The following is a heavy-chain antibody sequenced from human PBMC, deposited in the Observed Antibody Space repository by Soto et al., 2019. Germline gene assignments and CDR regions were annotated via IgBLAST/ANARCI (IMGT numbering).Heavy chain of an antibody. CDR2: ISYDGSNK. CDR3: AKDLYAKEPFDY. CDR1: GFTFSSYG. V-gene: IGHV3-30*18. J-gene: IGHJ4*02. D-gene: IGHD1-26*01. Sequence: GGSLRLSCAASGFTFSSYGMHWVRQAPGKGLEWVAVISYDGSNKYYADSVKGRFTTSRDNSKNTLYLQMSSLRAEDTAVYYWAKDLYAKEPFDYWGKGTLVTVSS.